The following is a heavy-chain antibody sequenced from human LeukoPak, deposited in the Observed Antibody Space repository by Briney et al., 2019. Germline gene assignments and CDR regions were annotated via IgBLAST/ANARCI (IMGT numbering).Heavy chain of an antibody. J-gene: IGHJ4*02. Sequence: GGSLRLSCAASGFTFSDRNIHRLRQAPEKGLEWVGRIRNKASNYVTEYAASVKGRFTFSRDDSKNSVYLQMNSLKPADTAVYYCARGGRDGYNSPFDYWGLGTLVTVSS. CDR3: ARGGRDGYNSPFDY. V-gene: IGHV3-72*01. CDR2: IRNKASNYVT. CDR1: GFTFSDRN. D-gene: IGHD5-24*01.